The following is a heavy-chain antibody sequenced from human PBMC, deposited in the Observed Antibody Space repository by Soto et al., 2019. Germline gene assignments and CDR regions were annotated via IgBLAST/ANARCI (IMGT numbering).Heavy chain of an antibody. D-gene: IGHD3-16*01. V-gene: IGHV3-30*18. Sequence: LGLSCAASGFSFSNNGMHWVRQAPGKGLEWVAIISYDGSKKYYADSVKGRFTISRDNSKNTLYLQMNSLRVEDTAVYYCAKDRVESGLGEIDYWGQGTLVTVSS. CDR3: AKDRVESGLGEIDY. CDR1: GFSFSNNG. CDR2: ISYDGSKK. J-gene: IGHJ4*02.